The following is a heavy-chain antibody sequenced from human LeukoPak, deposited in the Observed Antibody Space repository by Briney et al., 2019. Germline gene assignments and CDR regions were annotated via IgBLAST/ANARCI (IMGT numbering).Heavy chain of an antibody. J-gene: IGHJ6*03. CDR1: GGSISSSSYY. V-gene: IGHV4-39*07. D-gene: IGHD5-18*01. CDR3: ARSKRGYNYGLGYHMDV. Sequence: SETLSLTCTVSGGSISSSSYYWGWIRQPPGKGLEWIGSIYYSGSTYYNPSLKSRVTISVDTSKNQFSLKLSPVAAADTAVYYCARSKRGYNYGLGYHMDVWGKGTTVTVSS. CDR2: IYYSGST.